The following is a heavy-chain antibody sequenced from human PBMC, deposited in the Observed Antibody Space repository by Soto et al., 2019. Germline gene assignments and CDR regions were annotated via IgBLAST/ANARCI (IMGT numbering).Heavy chain of an antibody. CDR2: IYYSGST. Sequence: TLSLTCTVSGGSISSGGYCWSWIRQHPGKGLEWIGYIYYSGSTYYNPSLKSRVTISVDTSKNQFSLKLSSVTAADTAVYYCARADYDFWSGYPNWFDPWGQGTLVTVSS. CDR1: GGSISSGGYC. D-gene: IGHD3-3*01. V-gene: IGHV4-31*03. J-gene: IGHJ5*02. CDR3: ARADYDFWSGYPNWFDP.